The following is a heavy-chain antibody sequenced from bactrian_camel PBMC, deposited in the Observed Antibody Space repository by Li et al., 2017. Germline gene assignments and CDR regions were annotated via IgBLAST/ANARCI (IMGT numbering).Heavy chain of an antibody. CDR2: INTGGAMT. CDR3: AAKDGTRTCGGTWFRPNEWDY. J-gene: IGHJ4*01. CDR1: EYTYSRNL. Sequence: VQLVESGGGSVQAGGSLRLSCRVSEYTYSRNLMGWFRQVPGKEREAVAVINTGGAMTYYADSVRGRFTITRHFSHTVRLEMNTLKPEDTALYYCAAKDGTRTCGGTWFRPNEWDYWGQGTQVTVS. V-gene: IGHV3S40*01. D-gene: IGHD6*01.